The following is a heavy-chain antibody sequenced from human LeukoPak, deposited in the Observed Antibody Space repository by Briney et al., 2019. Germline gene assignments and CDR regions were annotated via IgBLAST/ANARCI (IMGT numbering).Heavy chain of an antibody. Sequence: PPETLSLTCAVYGGSFSGYYWSWLRQPPGKGLEWFGEINHSGSTNYNPSLKSRVTISVDTSKNQFSQKMSSVTAADTAVYYCASLRYCTNGVCAPPDYWGQGTLVTVSS. D-gene: IGHD2-8*01. J-gene: IGHJ4*02. CDR3: ASLRYCTNGVCAPPDY. V-gene: IGHV4-34*01. CDR1: GGSFSGYY. CDR2: INHSGST.